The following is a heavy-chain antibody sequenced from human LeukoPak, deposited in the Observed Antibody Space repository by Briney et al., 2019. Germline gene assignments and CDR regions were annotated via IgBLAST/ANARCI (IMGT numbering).Heavy chain of an antibody. CDR1: GFTFSSYA. CDR3: ARPDYGDYYFDY. Sequence: PGGSLRLSCAASGFTFSSYAMSWVRQAPGKGLEWVSAISGSGGSTYYADSVKGRFTISRDNSKNTLYLQMNSLRAEDTAVYYCARPDYGDYYFDYWGQGTLVTVSS. V-gene: IGHV3-23*01. CDR2: ISGSGGST. D-gene: IGHD4-17*01. J-gene: IGHJ4*02.